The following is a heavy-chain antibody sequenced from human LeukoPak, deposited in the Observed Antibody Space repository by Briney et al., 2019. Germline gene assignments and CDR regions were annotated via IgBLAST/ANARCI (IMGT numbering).Heavy chain of an antibody. CDR3: AKSVSGYSYGAIDY. CDR1: GFTFSSYA. V-gene: IGHV3-23*01. CDR2: ISGSGGST. J-gene: IGHJ4*02. D-gene: IGHD5-18*01. Sequence: GGSLRRSCAASGFTFSSYAMSWVRQAPGKGLEWVSAISGSGGSTYYADSVKGRFTISRDNSKNTLYLQMNSLRAEDTAVYYCAKSVSGYSYGAIDYWGQGTLVTVSS.